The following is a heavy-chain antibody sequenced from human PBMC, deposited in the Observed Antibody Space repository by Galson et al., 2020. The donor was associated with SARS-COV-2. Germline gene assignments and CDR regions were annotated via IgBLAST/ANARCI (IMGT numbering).Heavy chain of an antibody. Sequence: GGSLRLSCAASGFTFSDYYMTWIRQAPGKGLEWVSYISSSGNTIYYADSVRGRFTISRDNAKNSLYLQMNSLRAEDSAVYYCASGQGQYTIFGVVTSYFDYWGQGTLVTVSS. CDR3: ASGQGQYTIFGVVTSYFDY. CDR1: GFTFSDYY. D-gene: IGHD3-3*01. CDR2: ISSSGNTI. V-gene: IGHV3-11*01. J-gene: IGHJ4*02.